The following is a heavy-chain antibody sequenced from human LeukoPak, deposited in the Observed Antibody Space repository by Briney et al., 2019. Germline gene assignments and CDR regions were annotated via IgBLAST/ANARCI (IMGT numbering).Heavy chain of an antibody. CDR1: GYSFTSHW. Sequence: GESLKISCKTSGYSFTSHWIGLVRQISRKGLEGVANIYPGDSDTRYRRFFRGQVPISADKSFSTAYLKRNNLKASETDVYYCARLGRADCVGSSYSRGSGAFNIWGQGTMVTVSS. D-gene: IGHD2-21*02. CDR2: IYPGDSDT. J-gene: IGHJ3*02. CDR3: ARLGRADCVGSSYSRGSGAFNI. V-gene: IGHV5-51*01.